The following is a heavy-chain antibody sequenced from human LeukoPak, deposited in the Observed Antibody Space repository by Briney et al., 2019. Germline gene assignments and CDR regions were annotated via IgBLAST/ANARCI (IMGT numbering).Heavy chain of an antibody. Sequence: PGGSLRLSCAASGFTFSSYSMNWVRQAPGKGLEWVSSISSSSSYIYYADSVKGRFTISRDSAKNSLYLQMNSLRAEDTAVYYCARVSVGATREVDYWGQGTLVTVSS. D-gene: IGHD1-26*01. J-gene: IGHJ4*02. CDR3: ARVSVGATREVDY. CDR1: GFTFSSYS. V-gene: IGHV3-21*01. CDR2: ISSSSSYI.